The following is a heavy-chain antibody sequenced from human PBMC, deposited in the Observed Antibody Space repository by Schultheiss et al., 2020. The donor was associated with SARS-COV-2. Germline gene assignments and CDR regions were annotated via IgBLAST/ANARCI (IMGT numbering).Heavy chain of an antibody. V-gene: IGHV4-59*01. J-gene: IGHJ3*02. CDR3: ARDLSSGWYSGAFDI. Sequence: SENLSLTCTVSGGSISSYYWSWIRQPPGKGLEWIGYIYYSGSTNYNPSLKSRVTISVDTSKNQFSLKLSSVTAADTAVYYCARDLSSGWYSGAFDIWGQGTMVTVSS. CDR1: GGSISSYY. CDR2: IYYSGST. D-gene: IGHD6-19*01.